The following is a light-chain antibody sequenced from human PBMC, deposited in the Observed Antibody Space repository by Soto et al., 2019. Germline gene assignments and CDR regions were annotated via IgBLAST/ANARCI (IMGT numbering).Light chain of an antibody. CDR1: TSNIGSHY. V-gene: IGLV1-51*01. J-gene: IGLJ2*01. CDR3: ATWESSLNVVL. CDR2: DDD. Sequence: QSVLTQPPSVSAAPGEKVTISCSGSTSNIGSHYVSWYQQFPRTAPKLLIYDDDRRPSGMPDRFSGSKSGTSATLGITGRQTGDEADYYCATWESSLNVVLFGGGTKLTVL.